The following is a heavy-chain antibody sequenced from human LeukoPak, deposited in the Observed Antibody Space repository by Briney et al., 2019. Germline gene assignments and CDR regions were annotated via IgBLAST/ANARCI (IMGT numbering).Heavy chain of an antibody. CDR1: GYTFTGYY. Sequence: PWASVKVSCKASGYTFTGYYMHWVRQAPGQGLEWMGWINPSSGRTNYAQNFQDRVAMTRDTSISTAYMELSSLRSDDTAVYYCAAGQFMITFGVDAFDIWGQGTMVTVSS. D-gene: IGHD3-16*01. J-gene: IGHJ3*02. V-gene: IGHV1-2*02. CDR3: AAGQFMITFGVDAFDI. CDR2: INPSSGRT.